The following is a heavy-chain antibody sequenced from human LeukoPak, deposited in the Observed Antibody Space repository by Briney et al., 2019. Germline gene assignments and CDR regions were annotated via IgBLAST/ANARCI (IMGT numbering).Heavy chain of an antibody. CDR3: ATPRRGGWLFGFDY. Sequence: SETLSLTCAVYGGSFSGYYWSWIRQPPGKGLEWIGEINHSGSTNYNPSLKSRVTISVDTSKNQFSLKLSSVTAADTAVYYCATPRRGGWLFGFDYWGQGTLVTVSS. J-gene: IGHJ4*02. CDR1: GGSFSGYY. V-gene: IGHV4-34*01. CDR2: INHSGST. D-gene: IGHD3-9*01.